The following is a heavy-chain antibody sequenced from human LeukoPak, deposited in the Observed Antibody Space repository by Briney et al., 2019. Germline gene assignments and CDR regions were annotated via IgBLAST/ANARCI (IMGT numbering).Heavy chain of an antibody. V-gene: IGHV3-30*02. Sequence: GGSLRLSCAASGFSFSSCAMHWVRQAPGKGLEWVAFIRYDGSNKYYADSVKGRFTISRDNSKNTRYLQMNSLRAEDTAVYYCAKGYCSGGNCYNFDYWGQGALVTVSS. CDR3: AKGYCSGGNCYNFDY. CDR1: GFSFSSCA. D-gene: IGHD2-15*01. J-gene: IGHJ4*02. CDR2: IRYDGSNK.